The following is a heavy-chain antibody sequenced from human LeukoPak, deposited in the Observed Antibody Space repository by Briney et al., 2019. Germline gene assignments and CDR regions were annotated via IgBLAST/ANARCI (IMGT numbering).Heavy chain of an antibody. V-gene: IGHV3-48*01. Sequence: PGGSLRLSCAASGFTFSSYSMNWVRQAPGKGLEWVSYISSSSSTIYYADSVKGRFTISRDNAKNSLYLQMNSLRAEDTAVYYCANGLSSSGWSPDAFDIWGQGTMVTVSS. CDR1: GFTFSSYS. D-gene: IGHD6-19*01. CDR2: ISSSSSTI. CDR3: ANGLSSSGWSPDAFDI. J-gene: IGHJ3*02.